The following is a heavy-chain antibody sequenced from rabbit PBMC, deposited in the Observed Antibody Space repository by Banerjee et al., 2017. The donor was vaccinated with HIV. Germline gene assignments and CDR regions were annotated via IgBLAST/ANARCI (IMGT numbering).Heavy chain of an antibody. CDR3: ARAVDGGPNYRDAFDL. J-gene: IGHJ4*01. CDR1: GFTISSSYW. V-gene: IGHV1S45*01. Sequence: LEESGGGLVQPEGSLALTCKASGFTISSSYWICWVRQAPGKGLEWIGCIGADSGKTYYASWAKGRFTISKTSSTTVTLQMSSLTAADTATHFCARAVDGGPNYRDAFDLWGQGTLVTVS. CDR2: IGADSGKT. D-gene: IGHD2-1*01.